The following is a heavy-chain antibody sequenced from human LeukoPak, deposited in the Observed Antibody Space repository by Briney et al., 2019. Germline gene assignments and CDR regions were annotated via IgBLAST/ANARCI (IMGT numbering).Heavy chain of an antibody. CDR2: ISGSGDNT. CDR3: AKRSGYTTGWSFDF. V-gene: IGHV3-23*01. J-gene: IGHJ4*02. Sequence: PGGSLKLSCAASGFSFSSYAMSWVRQAPGKGREWVSSISGSGDNTYYAESVKGRFTISRDNSKNTLFLQMNSLRAEDTAVFYCAKRSGYTTGWSFDFWGQGTLVTVSS. CDR1: GFSFSSYA. D-gene: IGHD6-19*01.